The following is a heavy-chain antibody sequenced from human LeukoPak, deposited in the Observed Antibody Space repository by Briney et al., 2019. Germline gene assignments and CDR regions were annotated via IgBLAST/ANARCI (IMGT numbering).Heavy chain of an antibody. CDR1: GVSMDDYF. J-gene: IGHJ5*02. D-gene: IGHD3-16*02. V-gene: IGHV4-59*12. CDR2: THHRGNT. Sequence: SETLSLTCTVSGVSMDDYFWNWIRQTPGKGLEWIGYTHHRGNTNYNSSLASRVTISLDTSNRLFFLRLTSVSAADTAVYYCASRAHHYVWGSYPPWGRGTLVTVSS. CDR3: ASRAHHYVWGSYPP.